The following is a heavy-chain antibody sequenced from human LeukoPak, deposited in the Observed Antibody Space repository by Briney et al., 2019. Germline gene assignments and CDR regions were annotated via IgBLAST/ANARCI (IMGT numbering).Heavy chain of an antibody. J-gene: IGHJ4*02. CDR1: GFTFSNYG. Sequence: GGSLRLSCAASGFTFSNYGMHWVRQAPGKGLEWVAFIGYDGSNKYYADSVKGRFTISRDNSKNTLYLQMSSLRAEDTAVYYCAKDRVALAGTSLDSWGQGTLVTVSS. CDR3: AKDRVALAGTSLDS. CDR2: IGYDGSNK. V-gene: IGHV3-30*02. D-gene: IGHD6-19*01.